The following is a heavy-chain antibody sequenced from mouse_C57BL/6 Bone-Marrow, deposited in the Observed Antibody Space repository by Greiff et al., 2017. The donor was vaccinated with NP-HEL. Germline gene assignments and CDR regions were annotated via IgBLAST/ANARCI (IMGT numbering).Heavy chain of an antibody. V-gene: IGHV1-15*01. CDR3: TRDCFYAMDY. CDR2: IDPETGGT. J-gene: IGHJ4*01. CDR1: GYTFTDYE. Sequence: VKVVESGAELVRPGASVTLSCKASGYTFTDYEMHWVKQTPAHGLEWIGAIDPETGGTAYNQKFKGKAILTADKSSSTAYMELRSLTSEDSAVYYCTRDCFYAMDYWGQGTSVTVSS.